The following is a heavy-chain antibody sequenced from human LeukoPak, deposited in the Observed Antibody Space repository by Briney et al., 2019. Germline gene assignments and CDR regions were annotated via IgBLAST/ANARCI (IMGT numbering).Heavy chain of an antibody. Sequence: GGSLRLSCAASGFTFSSYSMNWVRQAPGKGLEWVSYISSSSSTIYYADSVKGRFTISRDNAKNSLYLQMNSLRAEDTAVHYCARGRDMIVWTAYFDYWGQGTLVTVSS. CDR2: ISSSSSTI. J-gene: IGHJ4*02. CDR3: ARGRDMIVWTAYFDY. V-gene: IGHV3-48*01. D-gene: IGHD3-22*01. CDR1: GFTFSSYS.